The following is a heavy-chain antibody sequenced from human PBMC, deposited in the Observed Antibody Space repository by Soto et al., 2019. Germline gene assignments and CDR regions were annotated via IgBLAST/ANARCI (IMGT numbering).Heavy chain of an antibody. CDR3: AAESYYESNGTKGRMD. CDR1: GSTLGPPA. V-gene: IGHV1-58*02. D-gene: IGHD3-22*01. Sequence: QRRLVKSGPEVKKLGTSGKVSGRASGSTLGPPAMRWVGKPRGETLGGKGWVAVGSGNTNYAQKFQERVTISWDMSTNTAHMDLSSLRSEDTAVYYCAAESYYESNGTKGRMDWGQGTLVTVSS. CDR2: VAVGSGNT. J-gene: IGHJ4*02.